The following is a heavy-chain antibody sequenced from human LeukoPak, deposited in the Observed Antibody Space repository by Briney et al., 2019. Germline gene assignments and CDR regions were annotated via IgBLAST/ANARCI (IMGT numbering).Heavy chain of an antibody. CDR2: IKSKTDGGPT. CDR3: TTDSVGR. Sequence: GSLRLSCAASGFTFSDTWMSWVRQAPGKGLEWVGRIKSKTDGGPTDYAAAVKGRFTISRDDSENTLYLQMDSLKTEDTAVYYCTTDSVGRWGQGTLVTVSS. V-gene: IGHV3-15*01. CDR1: GFTFSDTW. J-gene: IGHJ5*02.